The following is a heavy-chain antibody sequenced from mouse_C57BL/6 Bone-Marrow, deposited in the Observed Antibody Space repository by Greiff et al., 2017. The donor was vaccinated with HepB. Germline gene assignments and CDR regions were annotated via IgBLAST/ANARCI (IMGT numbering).Heavy chain of an antibody. D-gene: IGHD2-4*01. CDR1: GYTFTSYG. Sequence: VQLKESGAELARPGASVKLSCKASGYTFTSYGISWVKQRTGQGLEWIGEIYPRSGNTYYNEKFKGKATLTADKSSSTAYMELRSLTSEDSAVYFCAYDSYYFDYWGQGTTLTVSS. V-gene: IGHV1-81*01. J-gene: IGHJ2*01. CDR2: IYPRSGNT. CDR3: AYDSYYFDY.